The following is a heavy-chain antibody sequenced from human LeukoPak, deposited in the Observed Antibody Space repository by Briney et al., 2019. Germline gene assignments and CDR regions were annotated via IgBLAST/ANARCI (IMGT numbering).Heavy chain of an antibody. Sequence: GGSLTLSCAASGFTVSSNYMSWVRQAPGKGLEWVSVIYSGDSTYYADSVKGRFTISRHNSKNTLYLQMNSLRAEDTAVYYCARDLRWCSGGSCYYYYGMDVWGQGTTVTVSS. V-gene: IGHV3-53*04. CDR2: IYSGDST. D-gene: IGHD2-15*01. J-gene: IGHJ6*02. CDR1: GFTVSSNY. CDR3: ARDLRWCSGGSCYYYYGMDV.